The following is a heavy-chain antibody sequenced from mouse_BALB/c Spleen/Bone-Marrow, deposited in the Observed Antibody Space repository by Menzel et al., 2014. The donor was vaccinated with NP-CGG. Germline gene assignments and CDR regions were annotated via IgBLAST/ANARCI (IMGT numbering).Heavy chain of an antibody. Sequence: QVQLKQSGPELVKPGASVKISCKASGYAFSSSWMNWVKQRPGQGLEWIGRIYPGDGDTNYNGKLKGKATLTADKSSSTAYMQLSSLTSVDSAVYFCARHAYGNSYWYFDVWGAGTTVTVSS. J-gene: IGHJ1*01. CDR2: IYPGDGDT. V-gene: IGHV1-82*01. CDR3: ARHAYGNSYWYFDV. CDR1: GYAFSSSW. D-gene: IGHD2-1*01.